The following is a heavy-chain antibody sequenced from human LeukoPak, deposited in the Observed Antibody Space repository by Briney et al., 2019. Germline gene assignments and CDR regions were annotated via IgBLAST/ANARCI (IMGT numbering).Heavy chain of an antibody. CDR3: AREDDYVWGSYRYPFDY. Sequence: GGSLRLSCAASGFTFSSYAMHWVRQAPGKGLEWVAVISYDGSNKYYADSVKGRFTISRDNSKNTLYLQMNSLRDEDTAVYYCAREDDYVWGSYRYPFDYWGQGTLVTVSS. V-gene: IGHV3-30-3*01. CDR1: GFTFSSYA. CDR2: ISYDGSNK. J-gene: IGHJ4*02. D-gene: IGHD3-16*02.